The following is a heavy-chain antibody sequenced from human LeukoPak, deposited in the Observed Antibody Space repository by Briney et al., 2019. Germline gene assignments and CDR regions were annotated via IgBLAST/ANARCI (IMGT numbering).Heavy chain of an antibody. CDR3: ARDLRYSSGWSASGMDV. CDR2: MNPNSGNT. J-gene: IGHJ6*03. Sequence: ASVKVSCKASGYTFTSYDINWVRQATGQGLEWMGWMNPNSGNTGYAQKFQGRVTMTRNTSISTAFMELSSLRSDDTAVYYCARDLRYSSGWSASGMDVWGKGTTVTISS. V-gene: IGHV1-8*01. D-gene: IGHD6-19*01. CDR1: GYTFTSYD.